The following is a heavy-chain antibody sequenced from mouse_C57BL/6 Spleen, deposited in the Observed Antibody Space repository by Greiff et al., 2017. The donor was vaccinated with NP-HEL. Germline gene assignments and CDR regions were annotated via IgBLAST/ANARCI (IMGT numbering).Heavy chain of an antibody. Sequence: EVQLVESGEGLVKPGGSLKLSCAASGFTFSSYAMPWVRQTPEKRLEWVPYISSGGDYIYYAATVKGRFPISRDNARNTLYLQMSRLKSEDTAMYYCTRGPHFDVWGTGTTVTVSS. J-gene: IGHJ1*03. CDR3: TRGPHFDV. CDR1: GFTFSSYA. V-gene: IGHV5-9-1*02. CDR2: ISSGGDYI.